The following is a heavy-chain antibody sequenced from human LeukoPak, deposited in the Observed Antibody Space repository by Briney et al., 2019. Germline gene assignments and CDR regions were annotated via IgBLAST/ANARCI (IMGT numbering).Heavy chain of an antibody. CDR2: IIPILGIA. CDR3: ARNTASNCYSSGCLRHYYFDY. CDR1: GGTFSSYA. V-gene: IGHV1-69*04. Sequence: SVKVSCKASGGTFSSYAISWVRQAPGQGLEWMGRIIPILGIANYAQKFQGRVTITADKSTSTAYMELSSLRSEDTAVYYCARNTASNCYSSGCLRHYYFDYWGQGTLVTVSS. J-gene: IGHJ4*02. D-gene: IGHD6-19*01.